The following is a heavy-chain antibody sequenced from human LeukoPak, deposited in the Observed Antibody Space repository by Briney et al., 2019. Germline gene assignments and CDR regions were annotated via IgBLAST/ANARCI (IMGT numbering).Heavy chain of an antibody. D-gene: IGHD3-9*01. Sequence: PGESLRLSCAASGFTFSTYGIHWVRQAPGKGLEWVTFIRYDGSDKYYADSVKGRFTISRDNSKNTLYLQMNSLRRADTAMYYCSIVRFPYDILTGQDYWGQGTLVTVSS. CDR2: IRYDGSDK. V-gene: IGHV3-30*02. J-gene: IGHJ4*02. CDR3: SIVRFPYDILTGQDY. CDR1: GFTFSTYG.